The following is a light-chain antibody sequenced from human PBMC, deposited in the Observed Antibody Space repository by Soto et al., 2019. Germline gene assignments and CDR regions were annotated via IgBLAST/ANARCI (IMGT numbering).Light chain of an antibody. CDR1: QSLNGW. Sequence: DIQMTQSPSTLSASVGDRVTVTCRASQSLNGWLAWYHQKPGKAPNLLIYTASSLKGGVPSRFSGSGSGAEFSLSISSLQPDDFATYYCQQYFSYPYTFGQGTKLEIK. J-gene: IGKJ2*01. CDR3: QQYFSYPYT. CDR2: TAS. V-gene: IGKV1-5*03.